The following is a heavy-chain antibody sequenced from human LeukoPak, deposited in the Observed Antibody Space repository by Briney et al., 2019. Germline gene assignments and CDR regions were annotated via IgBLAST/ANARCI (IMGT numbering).Heavy chain of an antibody. D-gene: IGHD6-13*01. J-gene: IGHJ4*02. V-gene: IGHV1-46*01. Sequence: GASVKVSCKASGYSFTNYYIHWVRQAPGQGLEWMGIINPSGGSTCYAQKFQGRVTMTRDTSISTAYMELSRLRSDDTAVYYCARVLPGIAAAGYWGQGTLVTVSS. CDR3: ARVLPGIAAAGY. CDR1: GYSFTNYY. CDR2: INPSGGST.